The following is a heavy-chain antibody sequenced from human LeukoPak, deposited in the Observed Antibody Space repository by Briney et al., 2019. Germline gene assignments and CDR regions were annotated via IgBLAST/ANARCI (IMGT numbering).Heavy chain of an antibody. V-gene: IGHV3-74*01. J-gene: IGHJ4*02. CDR2: INSDGSSI. CDR1: GFAFSDNW. D-gene: IGHD6-19*01. CDR3: TSPPSIAVADPFDS. Sequence: GGSLRLSCAASGFAFSDNWMHWVRQAPGKGLEWVSAINSDGSSINYADSVQGRFTISRDNAKNMLYLQMDSLRAEDPSVYYCTSPPSIAVADPFDSWGQGTLVTVSS.